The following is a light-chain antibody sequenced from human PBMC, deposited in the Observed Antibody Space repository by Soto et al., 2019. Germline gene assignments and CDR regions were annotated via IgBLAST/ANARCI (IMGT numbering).Light chain of an antibody. J-gene: IGKJ1*01. Sequence: DIQMTQSPSTLSASVGDRVTITCRASQSIGSWLAWYQQKPGKAPKLLIYRASSLESEVPSRFSGSESGTEFTLIINSLRPDDFATYYCQQYNVYPWTFGQGTKVEIK. CDR2: RAS. V-gene: IGKV1-5*03. CDR1: QSIGSW. CDR3: QQYNVYPWT.